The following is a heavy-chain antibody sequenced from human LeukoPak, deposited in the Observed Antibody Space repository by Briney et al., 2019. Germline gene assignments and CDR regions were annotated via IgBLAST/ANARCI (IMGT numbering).Heavy chain of an antibody. V-gene: IGHV1-2*06. CDR1: GHSFTVYY. CDR3: AREGSGYTYGRGSYFDY. Sequence: ASVKVSCKASGHSFTVYYIDWVRQAPGQGLEWMGRSNPNSGDTNFAQKSQGRVTMTRDTSISTAYMDLSGLRPDDTAVYYCAREGSGYTYGRGSYFDYWGHGILVTVSS. J-gene: IGHJ4*01. CDR2: SNPNSGDT. D-gene: IGHD5-18*01.